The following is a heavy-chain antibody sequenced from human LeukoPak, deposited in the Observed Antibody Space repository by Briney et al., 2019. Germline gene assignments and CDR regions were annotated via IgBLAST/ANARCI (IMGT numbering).Heavy chain of an antibody. J-gene: IGHJ4*02. V-gene: IGHV3-23*01. D-gene: IGHD6-13*01. Sequence: PGGSLRLFCAASGFTFSSYAMSWVRQAPGKGLEWVSAISGSGGSTYYADSVKGRFTISRDNSKNTLYLQMNSLRAEDTAVYYCATTRRAAAGLDYWGQGTLVTVSS. CDR2: ISGSGGST. CDR3: ATTRRAAAGLDY. CDR1: GFTFSSYA.